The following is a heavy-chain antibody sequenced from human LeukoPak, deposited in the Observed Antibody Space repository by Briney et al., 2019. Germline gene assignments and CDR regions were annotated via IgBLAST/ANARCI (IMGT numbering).Heavy chain of an antibody. CDR1: GGSISSSSYY. V-gene: IGHV4-39*01. CDR2: IYYSGST. CDR3: GRNVLRYFDWLSLPNWFDP. D-gene: IGHD3-9*01. Sequence: TSETLSLTCTVSGGSISSSSYYWGWIRQPPGKGLEWIGSIYYSGSTYYNPSLKSRVTISVDTSKNQFSLKLSSVTAADTAVYYCGRNVLRYFDWLSLPNWFDPWGEGTLVTVSS. J-gene: IGHJ5*02.